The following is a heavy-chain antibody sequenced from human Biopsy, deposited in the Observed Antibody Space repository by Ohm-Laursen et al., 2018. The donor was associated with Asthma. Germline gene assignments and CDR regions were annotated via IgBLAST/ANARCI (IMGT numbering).Heavy chain of an antibody. J-gene: IGHJ4*02. V-gene: IGHV3-30-3*01. CDR3: ARGKTWGRSYYFDY. D-gene: IGHD6-6*01. CDR2: IFFDGSNK. CDR1: GFTFHNYV. Sequence: SLRLSCAASGFTFHNYVMHWVRQAPGKGLERVAGIFFDGSNKYYADSVKGRFTISRDNSKDTLYLQVNSLRGDDTAVYYCARGKTWGRSYYFDYWGQGPLVTVSS.